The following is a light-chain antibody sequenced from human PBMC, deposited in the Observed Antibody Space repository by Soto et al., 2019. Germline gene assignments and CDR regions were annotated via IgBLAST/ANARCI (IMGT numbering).Light chain of an antibody. V-gene: IGKV1-39*01. J-gene: IGKJ1*01. Sequence: DIQMTQSPASLSASVGDRVSITCRASLAIGASLSWFQQKVGKPPTLLIYGTSAWPHGVPPRFSGSGSGTDFTLTISRLQHEDVATYYCQQTYNLPRTCGKGTKVDLK. CDR3: QQTYNLPRT. CDR1: LAIGAS. CDR2: GTS.